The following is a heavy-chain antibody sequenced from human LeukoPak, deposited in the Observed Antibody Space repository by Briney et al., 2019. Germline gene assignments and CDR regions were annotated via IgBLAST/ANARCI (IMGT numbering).Heavy chain of an antibody. CDR3: AREDSHAGTGFDY. CDR1: GGSISSYY. V-gene: IGHV4-59*01. Sequence: SETLSLTCTVSGGSISSYYWSWIRQPPGKGLEWIGYIYYSGSTNYNPSLKSRVTISVDTSKNQFSLKLSSVTAADTAVYYCAREDSHAGTGFDYWGQGTLVTVSS. J-gene: IGHJ4*02. D-gene: IGHD2-8*02. CDR2: IYYSGST.